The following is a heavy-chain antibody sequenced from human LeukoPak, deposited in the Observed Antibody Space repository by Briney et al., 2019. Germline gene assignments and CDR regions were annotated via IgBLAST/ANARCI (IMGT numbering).Heavy chain of an antibody. J-gene: IGHJ3*02. Sequence: SETLSLTCTVSGGSISSGDYYWSWIRQPPGKGLEWIGYIYYSGSTYYNPSLKSRVTISVDTSKNQFSLKLSSVTAADTAVYYCARLVVAGGAFDTWGQGTMVTVSS. V-gene: IGHV4-30-4*08. D-gene: IGHD2-15*01. CDR2: IYYSGST. CDR1: GGSISSGDYY. CDR3: ARLVVAGGAFDT.